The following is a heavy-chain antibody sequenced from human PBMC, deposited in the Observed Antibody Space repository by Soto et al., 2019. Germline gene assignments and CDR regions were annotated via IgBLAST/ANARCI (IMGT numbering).Heavy chain of an antibody. Sequence: QVPLVESGGGVVQPGRSLRLSCAASGFTFSSYGMHWVRQAPGKGLEWVAVIWYDGSNKYYADSVKGRFTISRDNSKNTLYLQMNSLRAEDTAVYYCARRGRGDYYFDYWGQGTLVTVSS. D-gene: IGHD2-21*02. V-gene: IGHV3-33*01. CDR1: GFTFSSYG. CDR3: ARRGRGDYYFDY. CDR2: IWYDGSNK. J-gene: IGHJ4*02.